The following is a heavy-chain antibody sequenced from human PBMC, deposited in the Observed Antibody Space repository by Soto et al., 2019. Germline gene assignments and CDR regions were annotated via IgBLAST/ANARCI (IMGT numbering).Heavy chain of an antibody. CDR2: IWYDGSDQ. D-gene: IGHD1-1*01. CDR1: GFTFSRNG. Sequence: QVQLVESGGGVVQPGRSLRLSCAASGFTFSRNGMHWVRQAPGKGLEWVAVIWYDGSDQYYADSVKGRFTISRDNSKNVLFLQMMSLRVEDTAVYYCARAGIGTYGMDVWGHGTTVTVSS. V-gene: IGHV3-33*01. J-gene: IGHJ6*02. CDR3: ARAGIGTYGMDV.